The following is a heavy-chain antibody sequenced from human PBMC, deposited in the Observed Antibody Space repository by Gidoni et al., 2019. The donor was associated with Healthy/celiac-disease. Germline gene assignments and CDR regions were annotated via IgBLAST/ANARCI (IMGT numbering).Heavy chain of an antibody. V-gene: IGHV1-18*04. CDR3: ARDFVGYCSSTSCYPGAY. CDR2: ISAYNGNT. CDR1: GYTFTSYG. J-gene: IGHJ4*02. Sequence: QVQLVQSGAEVKKPGASVKVSCKASGYTFTSYGISWVRQAPGQGLEWMGWISAYNGNTNHAQKLQGRVTMTTDTSTSTAYMELRSLRSDDTAVYYCARDFVGYCSSTSCYPGAYWGQGTLVTVSS. D-gene: IGHD2-2*01.